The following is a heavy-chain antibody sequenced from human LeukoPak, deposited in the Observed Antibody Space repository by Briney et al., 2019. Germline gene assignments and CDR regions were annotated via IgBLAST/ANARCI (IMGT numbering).Heavy chain of an antibody. J-gene: IGHJ4*02. Sequence: PSETLSLTCAVYGGSFSDYYWSWIRQPPGKGLERIGEINHSGSTNYNPSLKSRVTTSVDTSKNQFSLKLSSVTAADTAVYYCARSIPLIRKPDYWGQGTLVTVSS. V-gene: IGHV4-34*01. CDR3: ARSIPLIRKPDY. CDR1: GGSFSDYY. D-gene: IGHD1-14*01. CDR2: INHSGST.